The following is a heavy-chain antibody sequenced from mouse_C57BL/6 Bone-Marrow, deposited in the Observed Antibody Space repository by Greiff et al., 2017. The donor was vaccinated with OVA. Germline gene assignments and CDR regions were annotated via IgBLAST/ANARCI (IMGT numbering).Heavy chain of an antibody. CDR3: ARRGYYGSSYGFAY. CDR1: GFSLSTSGMG. CDR2: IYWDDDK. V-gene: IGHV8-12*01. J-gene: IGHJ3*01. D-gene: IGHD1-1*01. Sequence: VKLVESGPGILQSSQTLSLTCSFSGFSLSTSGMGVSWIRQPSGKGLEWLAHIYWDDDKRYNPSLKSRLTISKDTSRNQVFLKITSVDTADTATYYCARRGYYGSSYGFAYWGQGTLVTVSA.